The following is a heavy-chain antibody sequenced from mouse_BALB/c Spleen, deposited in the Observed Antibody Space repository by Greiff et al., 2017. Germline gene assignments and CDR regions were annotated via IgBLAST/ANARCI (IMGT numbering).Heavy chain of an antibody. D-gene: IGHD1-2*01. J-gene: IGHJ3*01. V-gene: IGHV3-2*02. CDR2: ISYSGST. CDR3: ARTLLRLGGFAY. CDR1: GYSITSDYA. Sequence: EVQLQESGPGLVKPSQSLSLTCTVTGYSITSDYAWNWIRQFPGNKLEWMGYISYSGSTSYNPSLKSRISITRDTSKNQFFLQLNSVTTEDTATYYCARTLLRLGGFAYWGQGTLVTVSA.